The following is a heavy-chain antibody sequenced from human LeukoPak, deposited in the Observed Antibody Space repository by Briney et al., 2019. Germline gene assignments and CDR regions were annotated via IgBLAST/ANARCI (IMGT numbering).Heavy chain of an antibody. CDR1: GFTFSSYE. Sequence: GGCLRLSCAASGFTFSSYEMNWVRQAPGKGLEWDSYISSSGSTIYYADSVKGRFTISRDNAKNSLYLQMNSLRAEDTAVYYCARDSSGWYVSDYWGQGTLVTVSS. CDR2: ISSSGSTI. CDR3: ARDSSGWYVSDY. J-gene: IGHJ4*02. V-gene: IGHV3-48*03. D-gene: IGHD6-19*01.